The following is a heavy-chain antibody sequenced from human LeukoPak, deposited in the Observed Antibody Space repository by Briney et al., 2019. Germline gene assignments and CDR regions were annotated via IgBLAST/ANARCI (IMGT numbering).Heavy chain of an antibody. CDR2: INPNSGGT. V-gene: IGHV1-2*02. D-gene: IGHD3-3*01. CDR3: ARDFNDFWSGYHY. CDR1: GCTFTGYY. Sequence: GASVKVSCKASGCTFTGYYMHWVRQAPGQGLEWMGWINPNSGGTNYAQKFQGRVTMTRDTSISTAYMELSRLRSDDTAVYYCARDFNDFWSGYHYWGQGTLVTVSS. J-gene: IGHJ4*02.